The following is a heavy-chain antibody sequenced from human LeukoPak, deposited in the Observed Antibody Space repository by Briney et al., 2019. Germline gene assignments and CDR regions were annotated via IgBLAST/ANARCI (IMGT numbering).Heavy chain of an antibody. CDR1: GGSISSYY. J-gene: IGHJ4*02. D-gene: IGHD2-2*01. CDR2: IYTSGST. Sequence: SETLSLTCTVSGGSISSYYWSWIRQPAGKGLEWIGRIYTSGSTNYNPSLKSRVTMSVDTSKNQFSLKLSSVTAADTAVYYCARVWGIVVVPAAYFDYWGQGTLVTVSS. CDR3: ARVWGIVVVPAAYFDY. V-gene: IGHV4-4*07.